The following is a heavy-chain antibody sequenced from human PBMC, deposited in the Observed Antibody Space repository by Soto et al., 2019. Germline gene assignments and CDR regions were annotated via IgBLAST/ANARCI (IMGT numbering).Heavy chain of an antibody. CDR2: IYYSGST. Sequence: SETLSLTCTVSGGSLSSSSYYWGWIRQPPGKGLEWIGSIYYSGSTYYNPSLKSRVTISVDTSKNQFSLKLSSVTAADTAVYYCARLELLGVAVDYWGQGTLVTVSS. J-gene: IGHJ4*02. CDR3: ARLELLGVAVDY. V-gene: IGHV4-39*01. D-gene: IGHD1-7*01. CDR1: GGSLSSSSYY.